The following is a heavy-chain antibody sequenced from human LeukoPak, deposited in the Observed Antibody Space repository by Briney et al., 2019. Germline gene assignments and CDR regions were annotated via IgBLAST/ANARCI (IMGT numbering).Heavy chain of an antibody. CDR1: GGTFSSYA. D-gene: IGHD3-22*01. CDR2: IIPIFGTA. V-gene: IGHV1-69*13. Sequence: ASVKVSCKASGGTFSSYAISWVRQAPGQGLEWMGGIIPIFGTANYAQKFQGRVTITADESTSTAYMELRSLRSEDTAVYYCARVTHYDSSGSDGYWGQGTLVTVSS. CDR3: ARVTHYDSSGSDGY. J-gene: IGHJ4*02.